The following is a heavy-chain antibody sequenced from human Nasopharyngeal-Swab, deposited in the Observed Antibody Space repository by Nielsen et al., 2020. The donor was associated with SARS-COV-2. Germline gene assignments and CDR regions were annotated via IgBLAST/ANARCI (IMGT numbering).Heavy chain of an antibody. Sequence: SGPTLVKPTQTFTLTCTFSGFSLSTSGVGVGWIRQPPGKALEWLALHYWDDDMRYSPSLETRLTITKDTSKNQVVLTMTNVDPIDTGTYYCAHRAPSTWEGDWFDTWGQGTLVTVSS. D-gene: IGHD1-26*01. V-gene: IGHV2-5*02. J-gene: IGHJ5*02. CDR3: AHRAPSTWEGDWFDT. CDR1: GFSLSTSGVG. CDR2: HYWDDDM.